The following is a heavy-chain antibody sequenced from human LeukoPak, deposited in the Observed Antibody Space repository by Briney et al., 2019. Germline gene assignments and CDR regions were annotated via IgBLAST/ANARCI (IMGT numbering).Heavy chain of an antibody. CDR1: GLTVSSNY. CDR3: ARAQGLRRPLDM. J-gene: IGHJ3*02. V-gene: IGHV3-53*01. Sequence: GGSLRLSCAASGLTVSSNYMSWVRQAPGKGLEWVSLVYSGGSTYYADSVKGRFTVSRDNSKNTLYVQMSSLRAEDTAMYYCARAQGLRRPLDMWGQGTMVTVSS. D-gene: IGHD4-17*01. CDR2: VYSGGST.